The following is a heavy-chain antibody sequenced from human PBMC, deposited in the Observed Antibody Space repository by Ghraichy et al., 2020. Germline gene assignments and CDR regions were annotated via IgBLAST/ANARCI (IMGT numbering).Heavy chain of an antibody. V-gene: IGHV1-69*13. CDR3: AGDLVGSICSSTSCYSLGFDP. D-gene: IGHD2-2*02. CDR1: GGTFSSYA. J-gene: IGHJ5*02. CDR2: IIPIFGTA. Sequence: SVKVSCKASGGTFSSYAISWVRQAPGQGLEWMGGIIPIFGTANYAQKFQGRVTITADESTSTAYMELSSLRSEDTAVYYCAGDLVGSICSSTSCYSLGFDPWGQGTLVTVSS.